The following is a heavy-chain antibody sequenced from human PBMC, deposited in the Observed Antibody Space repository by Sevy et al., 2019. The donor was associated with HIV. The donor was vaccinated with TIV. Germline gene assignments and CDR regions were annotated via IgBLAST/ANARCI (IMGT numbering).Heavy chain of an antibody. CDR2: INQGGNQK. Sequence: GGSLRLSCAASGFTFSSYAIHWVRQTPGKGLEWVANINQGGNQKHYMDSVKGRFTISRDNAENAVYLQMNSLRVEDTAVYYCARGPSGAAAGRFDSWGQGTLVTVSS. CDR3: ARGPSGAAAGRFDS. V-gene: IGHV3-7*01. D-gene: IGHD6-13*01. CDR1: GFTFSSYA. J-gene: IGHJ4*02.